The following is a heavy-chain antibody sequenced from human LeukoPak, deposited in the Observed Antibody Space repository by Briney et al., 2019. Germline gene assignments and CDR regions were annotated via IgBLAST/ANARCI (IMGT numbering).Heavy chain of an antibody. CDR2: MNPNSGNT. Sequence: ASVKVSCKASGYTFTSYDINWVRQATGQGLEWMGWMNPNSGNTGYAQKFQGRVTMTRNTSISTAYMELSSLRSEDTAVYYRARRDGYKDTIDYWGQGTLVTVSS. CDR1: GYTFTSYD. CDR3: ARRDGYKDTIDY. J-gene: IGHJ4*02. D-gene: IGHD5-24*01. V-gene: IGHV1-8*01.